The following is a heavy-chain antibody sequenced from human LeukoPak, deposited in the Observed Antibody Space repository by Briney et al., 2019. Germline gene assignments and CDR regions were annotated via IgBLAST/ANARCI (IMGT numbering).Heavy chain of an antibody. V-gene: IGHV4-34*01. CDR2: INQSGST. Sequence: SETLSLTCAVYGGSFSGYYWTWIRQSPGKGLEWIGEINQSGSTNHSPSLKSRVTISVDTSKNQFSLKLSSVTAADTAVYYCARRPRGGARKGFDPWGQGTLVTVSS. CDR3: ARRPRGGARKGFDP. J-gene: IGHJ5*02. CDR1: GGSFSGYY. D-gene: IGHD1-26*01.